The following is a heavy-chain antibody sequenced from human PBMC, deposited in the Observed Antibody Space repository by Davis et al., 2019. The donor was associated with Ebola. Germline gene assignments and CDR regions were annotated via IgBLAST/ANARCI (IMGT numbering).Heavy chain of an antibody. Sequence: GESLKISCAASGFTVSGNYMSWVRQAPGKGLEWVSVIYSGSRTYYADSVKGRCTISRDNSKNTIYLQMNSLRVEDTAVYYCAKSGLSFGVVKYHYGMDVWGKGTTVTVSS. D-gene: IGHD3-3*01. V-gene: IGHV3-66*01. CDR2: IYSGSRT. CDR3: AKSGLSFGVVKYHYGMDV. CDR1: GFTVSGNY. J-gene: IGHJ6*04.